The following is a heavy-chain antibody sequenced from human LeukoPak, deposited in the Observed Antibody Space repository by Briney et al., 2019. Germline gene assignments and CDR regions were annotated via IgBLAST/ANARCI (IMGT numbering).Heavy chain of an antibody. D-gene: IGHD3-22*01. J-gene: IGHJ4*02. V-gene: IGHV3-33*06. Sequence: GGSLRLSCAASGFTFSSYGMHWGRQAPGKGRGWGAVIWYDGSNKYYAHSVKRRFTISRHNSKHTLYLQMNSLRAEDTAVYYCAKDHAAPYYYDSSGYYFDYWGQGTLVTVSS. CDR3: AKDHAAPYYYDSSGYYFDY. CDR2: IWYDGSNK. CDR1: GFTFSSYG.